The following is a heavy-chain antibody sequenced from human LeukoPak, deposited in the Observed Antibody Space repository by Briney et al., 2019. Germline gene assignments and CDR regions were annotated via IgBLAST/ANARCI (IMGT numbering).Heavy chain of an antibody. Sequence: GGSLRFSCAASGFTFSSYWMTWVRQAPGKGLEWVANIKQDGSAKYYVDSVRGRFTISRDNAKNSLYLQMNRLRAEDTAVYYCAREKEGYCSRTSCYLEYYYYYMDVWGKGTTVTISS. V-gene: IGHV3-7*01. CDR3: AREKEGYCSRTSCYLEYYYYYMDV. CDR1: GFTFSSYW. D-gene: IGHD2-2*01. CDR2: IKQDGSAK. J-gene: IGHJ6*03.